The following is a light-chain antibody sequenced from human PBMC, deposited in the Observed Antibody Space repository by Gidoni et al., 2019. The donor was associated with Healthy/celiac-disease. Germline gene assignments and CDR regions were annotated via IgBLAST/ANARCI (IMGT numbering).Light chain of an antibody. CDR2: DVS. V-gene: IGLV2-14*01. CDR3: SSYTRSSVYV. J-gene: IGLJ1*01. Sequence: QSALTQPASGAGATGQSITSACTGTSSDVGGYNYVSWYQQHPGKAPNLMIYDVSERPSGVSHRFSGSTSGNTSSLTISGLQAEDEADYYCSSYTRSSVYVFGTGTKVTVL. CDR1: SSDVGGYNY.